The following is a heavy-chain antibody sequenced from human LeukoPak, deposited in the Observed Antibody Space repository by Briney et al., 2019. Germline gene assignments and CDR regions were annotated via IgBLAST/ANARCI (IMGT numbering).Heavy chain of an antibody. Sequence: GGSLRLSCAASGFTFSNYWMHWVRQAPGKGLVWVSRINSDGSSTSYADSVKGRFTISRDNAKNTLYLQMNSLRVEDTAVYYCARDRVYYDISKGYRDYVMDVWGQGNTDTVS. CDR1: GFTFSNYW. D-gene: IGHD3-9*01. CDR2: INSDGSST. J-gene: IGHJ6*02. CDR3: ARDRVYYDISKGYRDYVMDV. V-gene: IGHV3-74*01.